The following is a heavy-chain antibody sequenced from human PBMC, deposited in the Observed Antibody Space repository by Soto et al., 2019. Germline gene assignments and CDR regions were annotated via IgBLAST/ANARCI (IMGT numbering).Heavy chain of an antibody. CDR3: ARGPTDYYDDSDNYFLDY. Sequence: QVQLVQSGAEVKKPGASVKVSCKASGYTFTTYGMSWVRQAPGQGLDWMGWISTYNGNTKYAERLQGRVTMTTDTTTRTAYMELRSLRSDDTAVYYCARGPTDYYDDSDNYFLDYWGQGTLVTVSS. D-gene: IGHD3-22*01. V-gene: IGHV1-18*01. CDR2: ISTYNGNT. J-gene: IGHJ4*02. CDR1: GYTFTTYG.